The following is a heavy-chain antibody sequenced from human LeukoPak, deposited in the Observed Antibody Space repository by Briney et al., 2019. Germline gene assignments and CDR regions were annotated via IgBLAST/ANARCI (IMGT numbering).Heavy chain of an antibody. V-gene: IGHV4-61*02. CDR1: GGSISSGSYY. CDR3: ARAPYYYDSSGYFVDY. Sequence: SSETLSLTYTVSGGSISSGSYYWSWIRQPAGKGLEWIGRIYTSGSTNYNPSLKSRVTISVDTSKNQFSLKLSSVTAADTAVYYCARAPYYYDSSGYFVDYWGQGTLVTVSS. J-gene: IGHJ4*02. CDR2: IYTSGST. D-gene: IGHD3-22*01.